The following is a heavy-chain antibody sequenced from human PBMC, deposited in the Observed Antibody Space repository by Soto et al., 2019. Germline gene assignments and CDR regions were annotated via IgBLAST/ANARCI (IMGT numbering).Heavy chain of an antibody. Sequence: EVQLLESGGGLVQPGGSLRISCAASGFPFSNYAMAWVRQAPGKGLEWISGISSSGDNTYYADSVRGRFTISRDNSKNTLYLQMNSLRGEDRAVYYCAKTTRGTWHFDLWGRGTLVTVSS. CDR2: ISSSGDNT. V-gene: IGHV3-23*01. D-gene: IGHD3-16*01. J-gene: IGHJ2*01. CDR3: AKTTRGTWHFDL. CDR1: GFPFSNYA.